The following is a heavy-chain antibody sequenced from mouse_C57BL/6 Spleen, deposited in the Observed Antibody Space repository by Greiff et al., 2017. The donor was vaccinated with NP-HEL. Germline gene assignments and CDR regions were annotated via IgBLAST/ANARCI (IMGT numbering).Heavy chain of an antibody. J-gene: IGHJ4*01. V-gene: IGHV5-17*01. Sequence: EVQGVESGGGLVKPGGSLKLSCAASGFTFSDYGMHWVRQAPEKGLEWVAYISSGSSTIYYADTVKGRFTISRDNAKNTLFLQMTSLRSEDTAMYYCARYYSNPPYAMDYWGQGTSVTVSS. CDR3: ARYYSNPPYAMDY. CDR2: ISSGSSTI. CDR1: GFTFSDYG. D-gene: IGHD2-5*01.